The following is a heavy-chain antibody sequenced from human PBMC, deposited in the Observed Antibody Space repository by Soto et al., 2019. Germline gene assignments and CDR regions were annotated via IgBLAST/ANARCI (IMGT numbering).Heavy chain of an antibody. Sequence: QVQLVQSGAEVKKPGSSVKVSCKASGGTFSSYAISWVRQAPGQGLEWLGGIIPIFGTANYAQKFQGRVTITADESTSTGYMELSRLRSEDTAVYYCARGRVPLGGGDWAGDYWGQGTMVTVSS. J-gene: IGHJ4*02. CDR2: IIPIFGTA. V-gene: IGHV1-69*01. CDR1: GGTFSSYA. D-gene: IGHD2-21*02. CDR3: ARGRVPLGGGDWAGDY.